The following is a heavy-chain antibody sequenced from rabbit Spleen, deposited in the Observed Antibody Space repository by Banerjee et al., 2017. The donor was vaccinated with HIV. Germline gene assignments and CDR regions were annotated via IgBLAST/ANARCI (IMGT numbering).Heavy chain of an antibody. D-gene: IGHD4-1*01. CDR2: MDIGSSGAT. CDR1: GFSFSSGYW. CDR3: SRGVAADL. V-gene: IGHV1S40*01. J-gene: IGHJ4*01. Sequence: QSLEESGGDLVKPGASLTLTCTASGFSFSSGYWICWVRQAPGKGLELIACMDIGSSGATFYASWAKGRFTISKTSSMTVTLRMTSLTAADTATYLCSRGVAADLWGPGTLVTVS.